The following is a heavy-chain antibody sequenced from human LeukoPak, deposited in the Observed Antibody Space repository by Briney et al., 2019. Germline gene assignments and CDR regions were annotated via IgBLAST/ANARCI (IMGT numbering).Heavy chain of an antibody. J-gene: IGHJ4*02. CDR3: AKDQSERYDSSGDLDY. CDR1: GFTFSSYW. Sequence: PGGSLRLSCAASGFTFSSYWMTWVRQAPGKGLEWVANIKLDVSGTYYVDSVRGRFTISRDNTKNSLYLQMDSLRAEDTAVYYCAKDQSERYDSSGDLDYWGQGTLVTVSS. CDR2: IKLDVSGT. V-gene: IGHV3-7*01. D-gene: IGHD3-22*01.